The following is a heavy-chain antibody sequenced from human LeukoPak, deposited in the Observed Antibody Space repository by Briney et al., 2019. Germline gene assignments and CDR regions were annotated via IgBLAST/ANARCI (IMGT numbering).Heavy chain of an antibody. CDR3: ARDCGDDCYPEYFQH. D-gene: IGHD2-21*02. CDR2: ISGYNGNT. V-gene: IGHV1-18*01. Sequence: ASVKVSCKASGYTFMGYGISWVRQAPGQGPEWMGWISGYNGNTKYAQKFQGRVTMTTDTSTNTASMELRSLRSDDTAVYYCARDCGDDCYPEYFQHWGQGTLVTVSS. J-gene: IGHJ1*01. CDR1: GYTFMGYG.